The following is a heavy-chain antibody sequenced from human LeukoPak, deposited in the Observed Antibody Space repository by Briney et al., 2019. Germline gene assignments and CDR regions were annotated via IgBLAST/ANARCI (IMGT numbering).Heavy chain of an antibody. CDR2: IYYSGST. V-gene: IGHV4-59*08. D-gene: IGHD5-12*01. J-gene: IGHJ6*04. Sequence: PSETLSLTCTVSGGSISYYYWSWIRQPPGKGLEWIGYIYYSGSTNYNPSLKSRVTISVATSKNQFSLKLSSVTAADTAVYYCARQDIALDVWGKGTTVTISS. CDR1: GGSISYYY. CDR3: ARQDIALDV.